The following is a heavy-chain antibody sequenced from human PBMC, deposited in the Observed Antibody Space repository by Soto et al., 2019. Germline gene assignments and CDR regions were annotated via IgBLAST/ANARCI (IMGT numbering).Heavy chain of an antibody. CDR1: GFTFSNAW. CDR2: IKSKTDGGTT. D-gene: IGHD1-26*01. J-gene: IGHJ6*02. CDR3: TTNPPVGANNYYYYGMDV. V-gene: IGHV3-15*01. Sequence: PGGSLRLSCAASGFTFSNAWMSWVRQAPGKGLEWVGRIKSKTDGGTTDYAAPVKGRFTISRDDSKNTLYLQMNSLKTEDTAVYYCTTNPPVGANNYYYYGMDVWGQGTTVTVSS.